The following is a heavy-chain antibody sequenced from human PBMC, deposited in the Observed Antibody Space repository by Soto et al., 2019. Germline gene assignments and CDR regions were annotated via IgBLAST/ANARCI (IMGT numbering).Heavy chain of an antibody. Sequence: SVKVSCKASGGTFSSYAISWVRQAPGQGLEWMGGIIPIFGTANYAQKFQSRVTITADESTSTAYMELSSLRSEDTAVYYCVRAPIVVVPAALYYYYGMDVWGQGTTVTVSS. J-gene: IGHJ6*02. CDR1: GGTFSSYA. V-gene: IGHV1-69*13. D-gene: IGHD2-2*01. CDR3: VRAPIVVVPAALYYYYGMDV. CDR2: IIPIFGTA.